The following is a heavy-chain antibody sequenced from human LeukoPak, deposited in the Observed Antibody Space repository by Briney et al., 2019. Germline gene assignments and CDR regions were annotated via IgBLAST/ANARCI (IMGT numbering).Heavy chain of an antibody. V-gene: IGHV1-2*02. D-gene: IGHD3-10*01. CDR3: AGNYYGSGSYYSEDRY. J-gene: IGHJ4*02. CDR2: IHPNSGDT. CDR1: GYTFSDYY. Sequence: ASVKVSCKTSGYTFSDYYIHWIRQSPGQRPEWVGWIHPNSGDTDYAKNIQGRVTVTRDTSISTAYMELGRLRSDDTAVYYCAGNYYGSGSYYSEDRYWGQGTLVTVSS.